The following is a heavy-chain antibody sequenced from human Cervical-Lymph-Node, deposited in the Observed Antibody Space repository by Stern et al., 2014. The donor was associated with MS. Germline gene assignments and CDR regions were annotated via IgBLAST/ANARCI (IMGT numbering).Heavy chain of an antibody. CDR3: ARSGYYGIDV. J-gene: IGHJ6*02. Sequence: QLQLQESGPGLVRPSETLSLTCTASGDSVSSEDYYWSWIRQSPGKDLEWIGYIYYRGRPNYNPSLTSRLTISIDTSKNQFSLRLISVTAADTAVYYCARSGYYGIDVWGQGTTVMVSS. CDR1: GDSVSSEDYY. V-gene: IGHV4-61*08. CDR2: IYYRGRP. D-gene: IGHD1-26*01.